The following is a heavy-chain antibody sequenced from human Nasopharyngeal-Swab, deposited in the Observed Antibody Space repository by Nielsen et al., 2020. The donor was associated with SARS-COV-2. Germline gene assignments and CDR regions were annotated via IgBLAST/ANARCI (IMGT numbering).Heavy chain of an antibody. CDR3: AKDMAAGYLFDF. V-gene: IGHV3-23*01. D-gene: IGHD6-13*01. CDR1: GFRFDSYA. CDR2: IRGSGITT. Sequence: GGSLRLSCAASGFRFDSYAMSWVRQAPGKGLEWVSAIRGSGITTYYADSVKGRFTISRDNSKNTVYLQMDSLRAEDAAIYYCAKDMAAGYLFDFWGQGTLVTVSS. J-gene: IGHJ4*02.